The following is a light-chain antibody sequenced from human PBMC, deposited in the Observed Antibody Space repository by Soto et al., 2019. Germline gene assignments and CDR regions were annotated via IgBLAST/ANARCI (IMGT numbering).Light chain of an antibody. V-gene: IGLV2-14*01. CDR2: EVS. CDR3: SSYTGSRTLVV. J-gene: IGLJ2*01. Sequence: QLVLTQPSSVSGDSGQTVTISCTGSGSNIGAGYNVHWYQQLPGTAPKLMIYEVSNRPSGVSNRFSGSKSGNTASLTISGLLAEDEADYYCSSYTGSRTLVVFGGGTKLTVL. CDR1: GSNIGAGYN.